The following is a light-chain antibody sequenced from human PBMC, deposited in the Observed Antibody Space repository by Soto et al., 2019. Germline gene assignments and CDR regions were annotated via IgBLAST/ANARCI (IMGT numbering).Light chain of an antibody. J-gene: IGKJ4*01. V-gene: IGKV1-12*01. CDR1: QPISSW. CDR3: QPANSFPLT. CDR2: SAS. Sequence: IQMTQSPSSVSASVGDRVTITCRASQPISSWLAWYQQKPEQPPNLLIYSASTLRSGVQSRFSASESGTVFTLTITNLQAEDVAAYYCQPANSFPLTFGGGTKVEV.